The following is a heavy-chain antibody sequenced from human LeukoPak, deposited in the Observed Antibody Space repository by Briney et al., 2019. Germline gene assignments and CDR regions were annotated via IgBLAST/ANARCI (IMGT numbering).Heavy chain of an antibody. J-gene: IGHJ4*02. D-gene: IGHD2-15*01. CDR3: AKVVDHGHSDY. V-gene: IGHV4-59*11. CDR1: GGSITGHY. CDR2: IYYTGTT. Sequence: SETLSLTCSVSGGSITGHYWSWIRQPPGKGLEWIGYIYYTGTTKYNPSLENRVTISVDTSNNQFSLKLRSVTAADTAVYYCAKVVDHGHSDYWGQGTLVTVSS.